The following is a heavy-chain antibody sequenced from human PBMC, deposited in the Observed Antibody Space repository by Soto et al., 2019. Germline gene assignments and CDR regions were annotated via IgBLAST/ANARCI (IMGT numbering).Heavy chain of an antibody. CDR3: ARESCSWFDY. D-gene: IGHD6-19*01. Sequence: QVQLRESGPGVVKPSETLSLTCTVSGGSISSYYWSWIRQPPGKGLEWIGYTYYSGSTNYNPSLKSRVTISADTSKNPVSLTLSSVTAADTAVYYCARESCSWFDYWGQGTPVTVSS. CDR2: TYYSGST. J-gene: IGHJ4*02. V-gene: IGHV4-59*13. CDR1: GGSISSYY.